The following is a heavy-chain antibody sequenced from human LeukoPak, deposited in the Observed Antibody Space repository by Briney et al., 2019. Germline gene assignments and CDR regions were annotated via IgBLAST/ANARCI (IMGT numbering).Heavy chain of an antibody. CDR3: ARALSIAAAAYYYYYMDV. CDR1: GVTFSGDW. V-gene: IGHV3-7*01. CDR2: IKQDGGEK. D-gene: IGHD6-13*01. Sequence: PVGSLRLSCAASGVTFSGDWMSWGREGPGGGGGWVANIKQDGGEKYYMDSVKGRFTISRENAKNSLYLQINRLRAEETGVYYSARALSIAAAAYYYYYMDVWGKGTTVTVSS. J-gene: IGHJ6*03.